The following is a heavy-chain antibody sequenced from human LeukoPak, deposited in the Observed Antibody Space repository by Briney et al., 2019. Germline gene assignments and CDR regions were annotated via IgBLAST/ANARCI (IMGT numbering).Heavy chain of an antibody. Sequence: PWETLSLTCAVSGFPISNCNNFWAWIPQPPGKVLVGGSIVHDGRENYYKASLRSRVTIFVDTPNKQFSLKMSSVTAEDTAVYYCARRASGINCFDYWGQGTLVTVSS. CDR3: ARRASGINCFDY. J-gene: IGHJ4*02. CDR1: GFPISNCNNF. CDR2: VHDGREN. V-gene: IGHV4-39*01. D-gene: IGHD6-25*01.